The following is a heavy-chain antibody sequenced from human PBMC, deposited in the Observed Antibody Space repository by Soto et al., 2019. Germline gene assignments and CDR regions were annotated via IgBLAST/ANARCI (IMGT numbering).Heavy chain of an antibody. D-gene: IGHD6-13*01. CDR2: ISYDGSNK. V-gene: IGHV3-30*18. J-gene: IGHJ4*02. CDR1: GFTFSSYG. Sequence: GALRLSCAASGFTFSSYGMHWVRQAPGKGLEWVAVISYDGSNKYYADSVKGRFTISRDNSKNTLYLQMNSLRAEDTAVYYCAKPYRGRGAAAGRDYYFDYWGQGT. CDR3: AKPYRGRGAAAGRDYYFDY.